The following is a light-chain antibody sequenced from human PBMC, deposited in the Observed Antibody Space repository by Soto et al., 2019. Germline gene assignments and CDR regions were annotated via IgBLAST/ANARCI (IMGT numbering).Light chain of an antibody. CDR3: QHRKNWQVT. V-gene: IGKV3D-20*02. CDR2: GAS. Sequence: EIVLTQSPGTLSLSPGERATLSCRASQTVSSSFLAWYQQKPGQAPRLLIYGASNRATGIPARFSGSGSGTDFTLTISSLEPEDFAVYYCQHRKNWQVTFGQGTRLEIK. J-gene: IGKJ5*01. CDR1: QTVSSSF.